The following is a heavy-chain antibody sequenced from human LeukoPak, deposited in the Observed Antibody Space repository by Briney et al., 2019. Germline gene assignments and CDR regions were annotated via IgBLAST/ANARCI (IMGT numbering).Heavy chain of an antibody. CDR3: SKWGDYDVLTGYYDSDF. CDR1: GFTFSNYA. D-gene: IGHD3-9*01. Sequence: GSLRLSCAASGFTFSNYAMSWVRQAPGKGLEWVSAIVGSGGSTYYADSVKGRFTISRDNFKNTLFLQMNSLRVEDTALYYCSKWGDYDVLTGYYDSDFWGQGTLVTVSS. J-gene: IGHJ4*02. CDR2: IVGSGGST. V-gene: IGHV3-23*01.